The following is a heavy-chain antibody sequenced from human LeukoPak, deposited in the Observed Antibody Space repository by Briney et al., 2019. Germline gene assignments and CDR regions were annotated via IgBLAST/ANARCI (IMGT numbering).Heavy chain of an antibody. D-gene: IGHD3-10*01. V-gene: IGHV3-30*04. CDR3: TRAWFGESSFDY. CDR1: GFNFSSYA. CDR2: IPYDGSKK. J-gene: IGHJ4*02. Sequence: PGRSLRLSCAASGFNFSSYAMHWVRQAPGKGLEWVAVIPYDGSKKYYADSVKGRFTISRDNSKNTLYLQMNSLRGEDTAVFYCTRAWFGESSFDYWGQGTLVTVSS.